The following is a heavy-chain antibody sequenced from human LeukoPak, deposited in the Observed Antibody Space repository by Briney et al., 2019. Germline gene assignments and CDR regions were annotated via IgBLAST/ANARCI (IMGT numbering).Heavy chain of an antibody. CDR1: GGSIRSYY. D-gene: IGHD2-21*02. V-gene: IGHV4-59*01. CDR3: ARENCGGDRSSHAFDI. Sequence: SETLSLTCTVSGGSIRSYYWSWIRQPPGKGLEWIGYIYYSGSTNYNPSLKSRVTISVDTSKNQFSLKLSSVTAADTAVYYCARENCGGDRSSHAFDIWGQGTMVTVSS. J-gene: IGHJ3*02. CDR2: IYYSGST.